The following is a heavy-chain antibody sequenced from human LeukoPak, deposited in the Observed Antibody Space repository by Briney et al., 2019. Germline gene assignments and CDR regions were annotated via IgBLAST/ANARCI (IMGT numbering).Heavy chain of an antibody. CDR2: IKSKTDGGTT. V-gene: IGHV3-15*01. CDR3: ARDLCSGGSCYRKRFDY. Sequence: GGSLRLSCAASGFTFSNAWMSWVRQAPGKGLEWVGRIKSKTDGGTTDYAAPVKGRFTISRDDSKNTLYLQMNSLKTEDTAVYYCARDLCSGGSCYRKRFDYWGQGTLVTVSS. J-gene: IGHJ4*02. D-gene: IGHD2-15*01. CDR1: GFTFSNAW.